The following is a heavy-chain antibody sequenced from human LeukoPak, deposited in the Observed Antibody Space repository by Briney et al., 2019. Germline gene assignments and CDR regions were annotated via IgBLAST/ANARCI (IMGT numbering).Heavy chain of an antibody. D-gene: IGHD5-12*01. Sequence: PGGSLRLSCAASGFTFSSYSMNWVRQAPGKGLEWVSSISSSSSHIYYADSVKGRFTISRDNAKNSLYLQMNSLRAEDTAVYYCASYPRGYSGFDAFDIWGQGTMVTVSS. CDR3: ASYPRGYSGFDAFDI. CDR1: GFTFSSYS. CDR2: ISSSSSHI. V-gene: IGHV3-21*01. J-gene: IGHJ3*02.